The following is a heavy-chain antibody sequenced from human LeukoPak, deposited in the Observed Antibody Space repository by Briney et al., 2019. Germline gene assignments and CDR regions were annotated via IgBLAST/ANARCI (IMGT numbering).Heavy chain of an antibody. Sequence: GGSLRLSCAASGFTFSDYAMTWVRQAPGKGLEWVAVISYDGSNKYYADSVKGRFTISRDNSKNTLYLQMNSLRAEDTAVYYCARDSLDTFYSSSWDYWGQGTLVTVSS. CDR1: GFTFSDYA. J-gene: IGHJ4*02. CDR2: ISYDGSNK. V-gene: IGHV3-30*04. CDR3: ARDSLDTFYSSSWDY. D-gene: IGHD6-13*01.